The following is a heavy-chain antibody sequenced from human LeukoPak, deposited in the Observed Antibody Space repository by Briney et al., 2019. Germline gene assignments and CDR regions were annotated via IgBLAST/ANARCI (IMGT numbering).Heavy chain of an antibody. D-gene: IGHD3-10*01. CDR2: IISSSSYI. V-gene: IGHV3-21*01. J-gene: IGHJ4*02. CDR3: AKGRKGLLFVRGVDFDY. CDR1: GFTFSSYS. Sequence: GGSLRLSCAASGFTFSSYSMNWVRQAPGKGLEWVSSIISSSSYIYYADSVEGRFTISRDNAKNSLYLQMNSLRAEDTGVYYCAKGRKGLLFVRGVDFDYWGQGTLVTVSS.